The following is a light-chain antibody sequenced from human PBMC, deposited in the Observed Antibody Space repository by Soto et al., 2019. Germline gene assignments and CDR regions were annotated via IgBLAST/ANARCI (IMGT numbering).Light chain of an antibody. J-gene: IGKJ5*01. Sequence: ESVFTQSPRTLCLSPGERATLCCRACQSVSSSSLAWYQQKPGQAPRLLIYGASSRATGIPDRFSGSGSGKDFTLNISRLEPEDFAVYYCQQYGSSPPPITFGQGTRLEIK. CDR3: QQYGSSPPPIT. CDR2: GAS. CDR1: QSVSSSS. V-gene: IGKV3-20*01.